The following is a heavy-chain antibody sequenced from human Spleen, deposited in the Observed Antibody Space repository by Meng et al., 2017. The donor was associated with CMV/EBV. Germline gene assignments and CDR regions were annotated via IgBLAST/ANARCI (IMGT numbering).Heavy chain of an antibody. CDR3: ARAGAAVTTHFDF. V-gene: IGHV1-18*01. J-gene: IGHJ4*02. CDR1: GYNFDIFG. CDR2: VSAENGDT. D-gene: IGHD4-17*01. Sequence: QIPLGQSGPELRRPGASVTVACKTSGYNFDIFGITWVRQAPGQGLEWVGWVSAENGDTDYGQKFQGRVPVTADTFTNTAYMEVRSLRCDDSAIYYCARAGAAVTTHFDFWGQGTLVTVSS.